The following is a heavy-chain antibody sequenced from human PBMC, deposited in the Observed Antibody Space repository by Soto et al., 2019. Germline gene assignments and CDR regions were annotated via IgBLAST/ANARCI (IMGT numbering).Heavy chain of an antibody. CDR3: ARENMDV. CDR1: GFTISSYS. CDR2: ISSSSTI. V-gene: IGHV3-48*02. J-gene: IGHJ6*02. Sequence: PGGSLRLSCAASGFTISSYSMNWVRQAPGKGLEWVSYISSSSTIYYADSVKGRFTISRDNAKNSLYLQMNSLRDEDTAVYYCARENMDVWGQGTTVTVSS.